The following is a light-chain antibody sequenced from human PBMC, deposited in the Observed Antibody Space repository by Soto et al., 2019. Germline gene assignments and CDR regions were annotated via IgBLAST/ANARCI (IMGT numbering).Light chain of an antibody. V-gene: IGKV3-11*01. CDR2: DSS. CDR3: QQYSSSRT. J-gene: IGKJ1*01. Sequence: EIVLTQSPATLSLSPGERATLSCRASQSLSTYLAWYQQKPGQAPRLLIYDSSNRATCIPTRFSGSGSGTDFPITSNSLEPEDFAVYYCQQYSSSRTFGQGTKVEIK. CDR1: QSLSTY.